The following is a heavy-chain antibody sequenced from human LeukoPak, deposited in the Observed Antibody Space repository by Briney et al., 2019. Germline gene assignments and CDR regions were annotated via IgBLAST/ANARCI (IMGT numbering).Heavy chain of an antibody. CDR1: GFTFSLFA. D-gene: IGHD3-22*01. J-gene: IGHJ4*02. CDR3: AKDGYNYDSSGHFDY. CDR2: ISGSGGAT. Sequence: QPGGSLRLSCAASGFTFSLFAMHWVRQAPGKGLEWVSAISGSGGATYHADADSVKRRFTISPDNSKTPLYLQINTLRAEDTAVYYCAKDGYNYDSSGHFDYWGQGTLVTVSS. V-gene: IGHV3-23*01.